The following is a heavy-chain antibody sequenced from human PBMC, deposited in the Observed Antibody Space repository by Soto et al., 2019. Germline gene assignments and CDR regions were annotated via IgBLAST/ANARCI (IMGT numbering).Heavy chain of an antibody. J-gene: IGHJ4*02. Sequence: QVQLVQSGAEVKKPGASVKVSCKASGYTFTGYYMHWVRQAPGQGLEWMGWIDPTSGDTNYAQRFQGRVPMTRDTSINTAYMELSGLTSDDTAVFYCARDTPTYSGSSDDDFWGQGTLVTVSS. CDR1: GYTFTGYY. CDR3: ARDTPTYSGSSDDDF. V-gene: IGHV1-2*02. CDR2: IDPTSGDT. D-gene: IGHD6-6*01.